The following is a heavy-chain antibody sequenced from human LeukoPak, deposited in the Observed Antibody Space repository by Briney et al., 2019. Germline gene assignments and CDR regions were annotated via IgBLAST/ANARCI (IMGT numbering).Heavy chain of an antibody. Sequence: PGGSLRLSCAASGFTFSDYYMSWIRQAPGKGLEWVSSISSSSSYIYYADSVKGRFTISRDNAKNSLYLQMNSLRAEDTAVYYCARVPSTYYYGSGDGYWGQGTLVTVSS. CDR2: ISSSSSYI. V-gene: IGHV3-11*06. CDR3: ARVPSTYYYGSGDGY. D-gene: IGHD3-10*01. J-gene: IGHJ4*02. CDR1: GFTFSDYY.